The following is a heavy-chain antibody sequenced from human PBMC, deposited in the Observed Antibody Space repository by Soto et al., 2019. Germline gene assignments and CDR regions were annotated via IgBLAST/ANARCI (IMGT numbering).Heavy chain of an antibody. Sequence: QVQLQQWGAWLLKPSETLSLTCAVYGGSFSGYEWSCIRQTPGEGLERSGGINDSGEINYNQSLIIRVTIMLDEPKKQIFLRLSSVSAEDSAVFYCAVGVVVWFEEKSRRVGYYYYMDVWGKGTAVAGSS. CDR2: INDSGEI. J-gene: IGHJ6*03. CDR3: AVGVVVWFEEKSRRVGYYYYMDV. CDR1: GGSFSGYE. V-gene: IGHV4-34*01. D-gene: IGHD3-10*01.